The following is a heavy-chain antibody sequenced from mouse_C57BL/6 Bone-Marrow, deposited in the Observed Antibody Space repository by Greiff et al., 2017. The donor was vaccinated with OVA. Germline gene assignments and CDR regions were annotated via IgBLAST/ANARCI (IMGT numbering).Heavy chain of an antibody. J-gene: IGHJ2*01. CDR1: GYTFTSYW. V-gene: IGHV1-59*01. CDR2: IDPSDSYT. D-gene: IGHD2-4*01. CDR3: ARAGNDYDVDY. Sequence: QVQLQQPGAELVRPGTSVQLSCKASGYTFTSYWMHWVKQRPGQGLEWIGVIDPSDSYTNYNQKFKGKATLTVDTSSSTAYMQLSRLTSEDSAVYYCARAGNDYDVDYWGQGTTLTVSS.